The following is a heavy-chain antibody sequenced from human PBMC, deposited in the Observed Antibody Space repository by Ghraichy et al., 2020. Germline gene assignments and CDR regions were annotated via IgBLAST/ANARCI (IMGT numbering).Heavy chain of an antibody. Sequence: ASVKVSCKICRYDVSSSVMTWLRLSPVLVVDGMGWISGYNGNTHYDQKFVGSVTMTRDTSTSTAYMELRSLRSDDTAVYYCARGLPEDVIRWLAQYDYWGEGT. CDR3: ARGLPEDVIRWLAQYDY. CDR1: RYDVSSSV. D-gene: IGHD3-10*01. V-gene: IGHV1-18*04. J-gene: IGHJ4*02. CDR2: ISGYNGNT.